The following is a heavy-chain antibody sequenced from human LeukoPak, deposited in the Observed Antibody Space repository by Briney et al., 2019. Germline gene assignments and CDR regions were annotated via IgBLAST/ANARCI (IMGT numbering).Heavy chain of an antibody. D-gene: IGHD3-22*01. CDR1: GFTFSSYA. V-gene: IGHV4-34*01. CDR2: INHSGST. J-gene: IGHJ4*02. Sequence: GSLRLSCAASGFTFSSYAMSWVRQPPGKGLEWIGEINHSGSTNYNPSLKSRVTISVDTSKNQFSLKLSSVTAADTAVYYCASSSGYFPDYWGQGTLVTVSS. CDR3: ASSSGYFPDY.